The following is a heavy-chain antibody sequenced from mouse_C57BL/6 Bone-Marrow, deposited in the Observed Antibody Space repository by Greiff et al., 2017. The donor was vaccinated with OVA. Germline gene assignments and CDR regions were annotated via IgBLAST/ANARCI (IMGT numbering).Heavy chain of an antibody. CDR1: GFNIKDDY. J-gene: IGHJ1*03. CDR2: IDPENGDT. Sequence: VQLQQSGAELVRPGASVKLSCTASGFNIKDDYMHWVKQRPEQGLEWIGWIDPENGDTEYASKFQGKATITADTSSNTAYLQLSSLTSEDTAVYYCTTNIYYGSSPYWYFDVWGTGTTVTVSS. CDR3: TTNIYYGSSPYWYFDV. V-gene: IGHV14-4*01. D-gene: IGHD1-1*01.